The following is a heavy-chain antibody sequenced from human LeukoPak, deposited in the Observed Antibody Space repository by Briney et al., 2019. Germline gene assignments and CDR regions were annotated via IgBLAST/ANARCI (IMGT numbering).Heavy chain of an antibody. CDR3: ARGLRDSFFDY. CDR1: GFTVSSNY. D-gene: IGHD5-18*01. J-gene: IGHJ4*02. Sequence: PGGSLRLSCAASGFTVSSNYTSWVRQAPGKGLEWVSVIYSGGSTYYPDSVKGRFTISRDNSKNTLYLQMNGLRAEDTAVYYCARGLRDSFFDYWGQGTLVTVSS. CDR2: IYSGGST. V-gene: IGHV3-53*01.